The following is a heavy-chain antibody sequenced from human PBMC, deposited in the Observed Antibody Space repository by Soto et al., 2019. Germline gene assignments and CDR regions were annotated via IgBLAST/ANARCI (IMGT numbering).Heavy chain of an antibody. J-gene: IGHJ4*02. Sequence: ASETLSLTCAVYGGSFSGYYWSWIRQPPGKGLEWIGEINHRGSTNYNPSLKSRVTISVDTSKNQFSLKLSSVTAADTAVYYCASGYCSGGSCYPFDYWGQGTLVTVSS. CDR1: GGSFSGYY. CDR2: INHRGST. D-gene: IGHD2-15*01. V-gene: IGHV4-34*01. CDR3: ASGYCSGGSCYPFDY.